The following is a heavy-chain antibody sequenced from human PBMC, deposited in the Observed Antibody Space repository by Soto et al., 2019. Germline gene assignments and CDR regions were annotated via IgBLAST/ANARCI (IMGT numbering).Heavy chain of an antibody. CDR2: ISSNGGST. Sequence: VGSLRLSCAASGFTFSSYAMHWVRQAPGKGLEYVSAISSNGGSTYYADSVKGRFTISRDNSKNTLYLQMGSLRAEDMAVYYCARGYCSGGSCYSGIDYWGQGTLVTVSS. V-gene: IGHV3-64*02. CDR1: GFTFSSYA. J-gene: IGHJ4*02. CDR3: ARGYCSGGSCYSGIDY. D-gene: IGHD2-15*01.